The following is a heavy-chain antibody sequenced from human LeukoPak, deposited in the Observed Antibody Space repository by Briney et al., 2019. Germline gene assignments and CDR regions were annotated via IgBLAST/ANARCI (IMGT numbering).Heavy chain of an antibody. J-gene: IGHJ6*03. CDR1: GFTFSSYA. V-gene: IGHV3-23*01. D-gene: IGHD4-11*01. CDR2: ISGSGGST. Sequence: EGSLRLSCAASGFTFSSYAMSWVRRAPGKGLEWVSAISGSGGSTYYADSVKGRFTISRDNSKNTLYLQMNSLRAEDTAVYYCAKATTVTTFLRYYYYMDVWGKGTTVTVSS. CDR3: AKATTVTTFLRYYYYMDV.